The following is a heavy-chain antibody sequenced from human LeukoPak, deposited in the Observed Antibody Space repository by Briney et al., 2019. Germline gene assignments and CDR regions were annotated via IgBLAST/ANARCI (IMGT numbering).Heavy chain of an antibody. CDR2: IYQSGST. Sequence: SQTLSLTCAVSGGSISSGGYSWSWIRQPPGKGLEWIGYIYQSGSTYYNPSLKSRVTMSLDTSKNQFSLKLSSVTAADTAVYYCATDGRSESYGYWGQGALVTVSS. CDR3: ATDGRSESYGY. D-gene: IGHD3-10*01. CDR1: GGSISSGGYS. V-gene: IGHV4-30-2*02. J-gene: IGHJ4*02.